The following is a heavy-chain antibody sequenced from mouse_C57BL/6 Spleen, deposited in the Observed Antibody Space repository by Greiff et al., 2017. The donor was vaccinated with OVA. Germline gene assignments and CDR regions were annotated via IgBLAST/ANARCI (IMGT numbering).Heavy chain of an antibody. Sequence: QVHVKQSGAELVRPGASVTLSCKASGYTFTDYEMHWVKQTPVHGLEWIGAIDPETGGTAYNQKFKGKAILTADKSSSTAYMELRSLTSEDSAVYYCTRGDDGYPWGQGTTLTVSS. CDR2: IDPETGGT. V-gene: IGHV1-15*01. D-gene: IGHD2-3*01. J-gene: IGHJ2*01. CDR1: GYTFTDYE. CDR3: TRGDDGYP.